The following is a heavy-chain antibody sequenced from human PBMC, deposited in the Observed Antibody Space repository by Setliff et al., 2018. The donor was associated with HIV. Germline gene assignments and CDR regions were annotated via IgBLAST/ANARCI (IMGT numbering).Heavy chain of an antibody. CDR2: ISSDGNST. D-gene: IGHD5-12*01. V-gene: IGHV3-74*01. J-gene: IGHJ3*01. CDR1: GFTFSSYC. Sequence: GGSLRLSCAASGFTFSSYCMHWVRQAPGKGLVWVSRISSDGNSTSYADSVKGRFSISRDNARNSLYLQVNSLRAEDTAVYYCAGYGDYEWVGGQGTMVTVSS. CDR3: AGYGDYEWV.